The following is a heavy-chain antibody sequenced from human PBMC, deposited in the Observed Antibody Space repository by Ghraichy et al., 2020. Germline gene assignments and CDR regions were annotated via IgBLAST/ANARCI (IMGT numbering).Heavy chain of an antibody. D-gene: IGHD3-22*01. V-gene: IGHV6-1*01. CDR3: ARTQDPSYYYDSSGYGYYFDY. CDR2: TYYRSKWYN. J-gene: IGHJ4*02. CDR1: GDSVSSNSAA. Sequence: SQTLSLTCAISGDSVSSNSAAWNWIRQSPSRGLEWLGRTYYRSKWYNDYAVSVKSRITINPDTSKNQFSLQLNSVTPEDTAVYYCARTQDPSYYYDSSGYGYYFDYWGQGTLVTVSS.